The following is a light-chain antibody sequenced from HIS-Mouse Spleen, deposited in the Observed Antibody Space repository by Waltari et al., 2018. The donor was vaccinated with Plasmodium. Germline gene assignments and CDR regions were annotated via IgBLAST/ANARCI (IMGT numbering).Light chain of an antibody. V-gene: IGKV1-8*01. Sequence: AIRMTQSPSSLSASTGDRVTITCRASQGISSYLAWYQQKPGKAPKLLIYAASTLQSGVPSRFSGGGSGTDFTLTISCLQSEDFATYYCQQYYSYPPFTFGPGTKVDVK. CDR1: QGISSY. CDR3: QQYYSYPPFT. J-gene: IGKJ3*01. CDR2: AAS.